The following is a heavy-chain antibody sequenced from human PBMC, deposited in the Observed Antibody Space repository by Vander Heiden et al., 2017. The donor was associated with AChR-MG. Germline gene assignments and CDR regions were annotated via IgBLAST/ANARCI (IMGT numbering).Heavy chain of an antibody. CDR3: AKDRSSGTSEYYYYGLDV. J-gene: IGHJ6*02. CDR1: GFTFGSYG. V-gene: IGHV3-30*18. Sequence: QVQLVESGGGVVQPGRPLRLSCAASGFTFGSYGMHWVRQAPGKGLEWMAVISYDGSNQYYAVSVKGRFTISRDNSKNTLYLQINSLRVDDTAVYYCAKDRSSGTSEYYYYGLDVWGQGTTVTVSS. CDR2: ISYDGSNQ. D-gene: IGHD3-10*01.